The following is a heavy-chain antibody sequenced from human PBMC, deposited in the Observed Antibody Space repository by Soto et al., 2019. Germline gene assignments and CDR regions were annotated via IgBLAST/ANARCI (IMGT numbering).Heavy chain of an antibody. V-gene: IGHV4-61*01. Sequence: PSETLSLTCTVSGGSVSSGSYYWSWIRQPPGKGLEWIGYIYYSGSTNYNPSLKSRVTISVDTSKNQFSLKLSSVTAADTAVYYCARLDWPTYYDFWSGYYIPPYGDYYYGMDVWGQGTTVTVSS. CDR2: IYYSGST. D-gene: IGHD3-3*01. CDR3: ARLDWPTYYDFWSGYYIPPYGDYYYGMDV. CDR1: GGSVSSGSYY. J-gene: IGHJ6*02.